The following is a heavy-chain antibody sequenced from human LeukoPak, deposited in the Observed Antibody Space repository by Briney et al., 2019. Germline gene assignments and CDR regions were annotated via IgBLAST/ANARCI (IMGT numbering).Heavy chain of an antibody. Sequence: SETLSLTCAVSGGSISSSNWWSWVRQPPGKGLEWIGEIYHSGSTNYNPSLKSRVTISVDKSKNQFSLKLSSVTAADTAVYYCAGDIGLYYYDSSGYNWYFDLWDRGTLVTVSS. CDR2: IYHSGST. CDR3: AGDIGLYYYDSSGYNWYFDL. V-gene: IGHV4-4*02. CDR1: GGSISSSNW. D-gene: IGHD3-22*01. J-gene: IGHJ2*01.